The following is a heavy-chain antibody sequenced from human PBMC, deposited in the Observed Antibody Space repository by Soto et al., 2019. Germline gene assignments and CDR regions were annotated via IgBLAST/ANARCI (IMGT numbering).Heavy chain of an antibody. CDR2: IYWNNEK. CDR1: GFPLTTTGEA. V-gene: IGHV2-5*01. D-gene: IGHD3-16*02. J-gene: IGHJ3*02. Sequence: QITLKESGPAGLKPTETLTLTCSYSGFPLTTTGEAVGWIRQPPGKALEWLALIYWNNEKRYNPSLKNRLTITKDPPTKQVVLTVANLDPVDTATYFCAAELESSGVFDIWGPGTLVTVSS. CDR3: AAELESSGVFDI.